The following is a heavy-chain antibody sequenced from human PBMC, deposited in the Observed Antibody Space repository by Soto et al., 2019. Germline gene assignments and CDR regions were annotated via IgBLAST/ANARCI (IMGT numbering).Heavy chain of an antibody. CDR2: IIPIFGTA. CDR1: GGTFSSYA. V-gene: IGHV1-69*13. J-gene: IGHJ3*02. CDR3: ARESQMIVVFTDFDI. D-gene: IGHD3-22*01. Sequence: SVKVSCKASGGTFSSYAISWVRQAPGQGLEWMGGIIPIFGTANYAQKFQGRVTITADESTSTAYMELSSLRSEDTAVYYCARESQMIVVFTDFDIWGQGTMVTVSS.